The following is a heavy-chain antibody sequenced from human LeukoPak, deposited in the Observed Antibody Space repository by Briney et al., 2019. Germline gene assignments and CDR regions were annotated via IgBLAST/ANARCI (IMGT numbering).Heavy chain of an antibody. Sequence: SETLSLTCAVYGGSFSDYDWSWIRQPPGKGLEWIGEINQSGSTNYNPSLKSRVTISVDTSKNQFSLKLSSVTAADTAVYYCARQRLRLRLDAFGYWGQGTLVTVSS. J-gene: IGHJ4*02. V-gene: IGHV4-34*01. CDR3: ARQRLRLRLDAFGY. CDR2: INQSGST. D-gene: IGHD5-12*01. CDR1: GGSFSDYD.